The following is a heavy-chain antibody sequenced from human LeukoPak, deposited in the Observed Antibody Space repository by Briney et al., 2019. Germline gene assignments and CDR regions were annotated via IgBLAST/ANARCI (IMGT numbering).Heavy chain of an antibody. J-gene: IGHJ4*02. CDR2: IYSGGNT. D-gene: IGHD4-23*01. V-gene: IGHV3-66*01. CDR1: GFTVSTNY. CDR3: ARDSGTTVGYFDY. Sequence: GGSQRLSCAASGFTVSTNYMSWVRQAPGRGLEWVSVIYSGGNTYYADSVKGRFTISRDNSKNTLYLQMNSLRADDTAVYYCARDSGTTVGYFDYWGQGTLVTVSS.